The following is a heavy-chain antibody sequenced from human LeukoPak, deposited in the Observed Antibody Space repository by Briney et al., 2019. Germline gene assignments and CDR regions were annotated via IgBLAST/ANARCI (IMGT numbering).Heavy chain of an antibody. CDR2: ISGRGTTI. Sequence: GGSLRLSCAASGFTFSSYEMNWVRQAPGKGLEWVPYISGRGTTIYYADSMKGRFTISRDNAKNSLYLQMNSLRAEDTAVYYCARVMPGYSSGWPLDYWGQGTLVTVSS. CDR3: ARVMPGYSSGWPLDY. V-gene: IGHV3-48*03. CDR1: GFTFSSYE. D-gene: IGHD6-19*01. J-gene: IGHJ4*02.